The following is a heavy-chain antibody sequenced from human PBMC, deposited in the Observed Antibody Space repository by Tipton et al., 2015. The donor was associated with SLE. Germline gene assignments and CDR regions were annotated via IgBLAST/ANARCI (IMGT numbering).Heavy chain of an antibody. Sequence: TLSLTCTVSGASINSYYWSWIRKPPGKGLEWIGFVYYSGTHSNPSLKSRVTISLDSAKNQFSLKLTSVTAADTAVYYCARDIGYSATWYWFDPWGRGTLVTVSS. CDR3: ARDIGYSATWYWFDP. D-gene: IGHD5-12*01. V-gene: IGHV4-59*12. CDR2: VYYSGT. J-gene: IGHJ5*02. CDR1: GASINSYY.